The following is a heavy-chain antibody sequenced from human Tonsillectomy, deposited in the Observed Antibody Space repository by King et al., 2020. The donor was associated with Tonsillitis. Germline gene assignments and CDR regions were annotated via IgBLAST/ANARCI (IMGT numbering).Heavy chain of an antibody. Sequence: VQLVESGGGLVQPGGSLRLSCAASGFTFSSYSMNWVRQAPGQGQEWVSYISSSSSTIYYADSVKGRYTISRDNAKNSLYLQMNSLRDEDTAVYYCAGDHKAVAGPFDYWGQGTLVTVSS. J-gene: IGHJ4*02. CDR1: GFTFSSYS. CDR2: ISSSSSTI. D-gene: IGHD6-19*01. CDR3: AGDHKAVAGPFDY. V-gene: IGHV3-48*02.